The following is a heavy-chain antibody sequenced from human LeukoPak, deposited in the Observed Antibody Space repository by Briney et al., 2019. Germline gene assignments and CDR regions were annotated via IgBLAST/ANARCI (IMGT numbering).Heavy chain of an antibody. CDR3: ARQAYDTGYDAFDI. D-gene: IGHD3-22*01. Sequence: RSSETLSLTCTVSGGSISTYYWSWIRQPAGKGLEWIGRIYSSGSTNYNPSLQSRVTMSVDTSKNQFSLKLSSVTAADTAVYYCARQAYDTGYDAFDIRGQGTMVTVSS. J-gene: IGHJ3*02. CDR2: IYSSGST. CDR1: GGSISTYY. V-gene: IGHV4-4*07.